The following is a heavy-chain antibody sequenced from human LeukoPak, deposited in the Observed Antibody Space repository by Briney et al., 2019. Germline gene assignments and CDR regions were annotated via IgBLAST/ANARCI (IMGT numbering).Heavy chain of an antibody. V-gene: IGHV3-48*04. Sequence: PGGSLRLSCEVSGFTFSNYWMMWVRQAPGKGLEWVSYISGSGSTIYYADSVKGRFTISRDNAKNSLYLQMNSLRAEDTAVYYCAELGITMIGGVWGKGTTVTISS. J-gene: IGHJ6*04. CDR3: AELGITMIGGV. CDR1: GFTFSNYW. D-gene: IGHD3-10*02. CDR2: ISGSGSTI.